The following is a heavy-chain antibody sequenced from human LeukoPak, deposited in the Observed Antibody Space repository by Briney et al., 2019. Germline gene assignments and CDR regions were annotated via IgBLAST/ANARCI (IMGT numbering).Heavy chain of an antibody. CDR1: GYSFTSYW. CDR2: IYPDDSDT. D-gene: IGHD6-13*01. Sequence: GESLKISCQGSGYSFTSYWIAWVRQMPGKGLEWMGIIYPDDSDTGYSPSFQGQVTISADKSISTAYLQWSSLEASDTAMYYCARHATPYSSTWYAFDYWGQGTLVTVSS. CDR3: ARHATPYSSTWYAFDY. J-gene: IGHJ4*02. V-gene: IGHV5-51*01.